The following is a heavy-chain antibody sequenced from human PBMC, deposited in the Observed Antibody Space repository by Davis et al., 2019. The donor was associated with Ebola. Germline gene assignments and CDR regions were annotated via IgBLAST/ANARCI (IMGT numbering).Heavy chain of an antibody. CDR2: INDSGST. J-gene: IGHJ6*02. CDR3: AYTSLSVATNRYYYFGMDV. D-gene: IGHD5-12*01. CDR1: GGSFSAYW. V-gene: IGHV4-34*01. Sequence: SETLSLTCAVYGGSFSAYWWTWVRQSPGKGLEWIGEINDSGSTNYNPSLKRRLTISVATSKNQFSLKLTSVTTADTAVYYCAYTSLSVATNRYYYFGMDVWGQGTTVTVSS.